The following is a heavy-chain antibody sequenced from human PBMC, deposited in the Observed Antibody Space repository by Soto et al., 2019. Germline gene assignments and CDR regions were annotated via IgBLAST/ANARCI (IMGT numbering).Heavy chain of an antibody. CDR3: ARVRLLWFGEPIYFDY. Sequence: EVQLVESGGGLVQPGGSLRLSCAASGFTFSSYWMSWVRQAPGKGLEWVATIKQDGSEKYYVDSVKGRFTISRDNAKNSLYLQMNSLRAEDTAVYYCARVRLLWFGEPIYFDYWGQGALVTVSS. D-gene: IGHD3-10*01. CDR2: IKQDGSEK. V-gene: IGHV3-7*01. J-gene: IGHJ4*02. CDR1: GFTFSSYW.